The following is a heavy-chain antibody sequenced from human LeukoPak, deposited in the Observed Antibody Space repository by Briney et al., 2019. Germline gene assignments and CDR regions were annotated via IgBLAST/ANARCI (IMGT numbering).Heavy chain of an antibody. V-gene: IGHV1-18*01. D-gene: IGHD6-19*01. CDR3: ARAGGWAREDYKGDAFDI. CDR2: ISTYNGNS. CDR1: GYTFSNYG. J-gene: IGHJ3*02. Sequence: AASVKVSCKASGYTFSNYGISWVRQAPGQGLERMGWISTYNGNSNYAQKLQDRVTMTTDTSTTTAYMDLRSLRSDDTAVYYCARAGGWAREDYKGDAFDIWGQGTMVTVSS.